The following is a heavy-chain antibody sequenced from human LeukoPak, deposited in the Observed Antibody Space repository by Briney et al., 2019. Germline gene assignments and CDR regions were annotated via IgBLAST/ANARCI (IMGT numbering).Heavy chain of an antibody. V-gene: IGHV3-7*04. Sequence: PGGSLRLSCAASGFTFSTYWMSWVRQAPGKGLEWVANIKPDGSEKYYVDSVKGRFTISRDNAKNSLNLQMNSLRGEDTAVYYCARARYCTSCRCYFDYWGQGTLVTVSS. CDR3: ARARYCTSCRCYFDY. D-gene: IGHD2-8*01. CDR1: GFTFSTYW. CDR2: IKPDGSEK. J-gene: IGHJ4*02.